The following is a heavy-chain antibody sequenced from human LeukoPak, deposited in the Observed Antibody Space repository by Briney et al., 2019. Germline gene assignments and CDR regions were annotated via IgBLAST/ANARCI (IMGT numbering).Heavy chain of an antibody. Sequence: GGSLRLSCAASGFTFSGYAMHWVRQPPGKGLDWVAVMSYDGGNIYYADSVKGRFTISRDNSKNSLYLQMNSLRDEDTAVYYFARTPSGYDFDYLGQGAKVSVCS. CDR1: GFTFSGYA. J-gene: IGHJ4*02. CDR2: MSYDGGNI. D-gene: IGHD5-12*01. CDR3: ARTPSGYDFDY. V-gene: IGHV3-30-3*01.